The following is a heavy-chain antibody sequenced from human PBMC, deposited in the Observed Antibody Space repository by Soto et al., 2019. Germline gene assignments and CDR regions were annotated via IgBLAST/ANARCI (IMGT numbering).Heavy chain of an antibody. J-gene: IGHJ6*02. CDR3: EAGSYDSSPEQDYGMDV. D-gene: IGHD3-22*01. CDR1: GFTFSSYG. V-gene: IGHV3-30*03. Sequence: QVQLVESGGGVVQPGRSLRLSCAASGFTFSSYGMHWVRQAPGKGLEWVAVISYDGSNKYYADSVKGRFTISRDNSKNTLYLQMNSLRAEDTAVYYCEAGSYDSSPEQDYGMDVWGQGTTVTVSS. CDR2: ISYDGSNK.